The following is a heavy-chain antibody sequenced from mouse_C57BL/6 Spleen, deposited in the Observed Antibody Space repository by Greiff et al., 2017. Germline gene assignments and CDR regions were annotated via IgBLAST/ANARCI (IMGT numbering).Heavy chain of an antibody. CDR3: TTCYGSLWYLDV. D-gene: IGHD1-1*01. Sequence: QVQLQQSGAELVRPGASVTLSCKASGYTFTDYEMHWVKQTPVHGLEWIGAIDPETGGTAYNQKFKGKAILTADKSSSTAYMELRSLTSEDSAVYYCTTCYGSLWYLDVWGTGTTVTVSS. CDR2: IDPETGGT. CDR1: GYTFTDYE. J-gene: IGHJ1*03. V-gene: IGHV1-15*01.